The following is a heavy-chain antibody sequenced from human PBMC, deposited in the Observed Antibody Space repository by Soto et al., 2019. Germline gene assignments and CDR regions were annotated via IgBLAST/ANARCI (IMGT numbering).Heavy chain of an antibody. CDR1: SGSISSDNW. D-gene: IGHD2-2*01. CDR3: ARDGRYCSSTSCYSPFDY. Sequence: PSETLSLTCVVSSGSISSDNWWSWVRQPPGKGLEWIGEIYHSGSTNYNPSLKSRVTISVDKSKNQFSLKLSSVTAADTAVYYCARDGRYCSSTSCYSPFDYWGQGTLVTVSS. CDR2: IYHSGST. J-gene: IGHJ4*02. V-gene: IGHV4-4*02.